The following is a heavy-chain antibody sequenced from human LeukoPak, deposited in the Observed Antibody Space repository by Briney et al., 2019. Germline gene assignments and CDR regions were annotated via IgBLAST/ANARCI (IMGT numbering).Heavy chain of an antibody. Sequence: GRSLRLSCAASGFTFSSYGMHWVRQAPGKGLEWVAVIWYDGSNKYYADSVKGRFTISRDNSKNTLYLQMNSLRAEDTAVYYCASIYDSSGYPFDYWGQGTLVTVSS. CDR2: IWYDGSNK. CDR1: GFTFSSYG. D-gene: IGHD3-22*01. V-gene: IGHV3-33*01. CDR3: ASIYDSSGYPFDY. J-gene: IGHJ4*02.